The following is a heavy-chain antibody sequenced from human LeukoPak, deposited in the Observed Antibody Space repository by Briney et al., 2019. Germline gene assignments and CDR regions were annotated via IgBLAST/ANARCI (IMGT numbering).Heavy chain of an antibody. CDR2: IKEDGREK. Sequence: GGSLRLSCAVSGFTFSDYRMSWVRQAPGRGLEWVANIKEDGREKYYVDSVKGRLAISRDNAKSSLYLQMNSLRVEHTPVYYCARDTIAAGDWGQGTLVTVSS. D-gene: IGHD6-13*01. V-gene: IGHV3-7*01. J-gene: IGHJ4*02. CDR3: ARDTIAAGD. CDR1: GFTFSDYR.